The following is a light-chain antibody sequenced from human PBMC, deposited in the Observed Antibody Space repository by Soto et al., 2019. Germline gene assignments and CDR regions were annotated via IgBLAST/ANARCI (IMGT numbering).Light chain of an antibody. CDR1: SSDVGSYNL. Sequence: QSALTQPASVSGSPGQSITISCTGTSSDVGSYNLVSWYQQHPGKVPKLIIYEASKRPSGVSNRFSGSKSGNTASLTISGLQAEDEADYYCCSYSGSSTAWVFGGGTKLTVL. CDR2: EAS. V-gene: IGLV2-23*01. J-gene: IGLJ3*02. CDR3: CSYSGSSTAWV.